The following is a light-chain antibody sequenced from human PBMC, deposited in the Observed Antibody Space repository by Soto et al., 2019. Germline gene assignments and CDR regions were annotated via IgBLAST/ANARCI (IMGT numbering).Light chain of an antibody. CDR1: SSNVVGYNY. CDR3: SSYTTSNTRQIV. J-gene: IGLJ1*01. CDR2: DVS. Sequence: QSVLTQPASVSGSPGQSITISCTGTSSNVVGYNYVSWYQQHPGKAPKFMIYDVSNRPSGVSNRFSGSKSGNTASLTISGLQAEDEADYYCSSYTTSNTRQIVFGTGTKVTDL. V-gene: IGLV2-14*01.